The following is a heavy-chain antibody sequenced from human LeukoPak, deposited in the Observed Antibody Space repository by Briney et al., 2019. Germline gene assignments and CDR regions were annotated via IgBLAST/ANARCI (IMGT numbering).Heavy chain of an antibody. Sequence: PSETLSLTCAVYGGSFSGYYWSWIRQPPGKGLEWIGEINHSGSTNYNPSLKSRVTISVVTAKSQVSLELSSVPAADTAVYYCAREGRYGGSYPSYYYYYYMDVWGKGTTVTVSS. D-gene: IGHD1-26*01. CDR3: AREGRYGGSYPSYYYYYYMDV. CDR2: INHSGST. J-gene: IGHJ6*03. V-gene: IGHV4-34*01. CDR1: GGSFSGYY.